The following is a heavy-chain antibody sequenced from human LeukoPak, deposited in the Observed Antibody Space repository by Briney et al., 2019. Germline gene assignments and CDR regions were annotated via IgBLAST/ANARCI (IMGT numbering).Heavy chain of an antibody. D-gene: IGHD6-13*01. Sequence: PSDTLSLTCAVYGGSFCGYHWIWIRHPRGKALEGIGEINNSGSTNSNPSLQSRVTMSVDPSKNPSSLKLSSVTAGDPAVYYCARRAGSSWYGNWFDPWGQGTLVTVSS. V-gene: IGHV4-34*01. J-gene: IGHJ5*02. CDR2: INNSGST. CDR1: GGSFCGYH. CDR3: ARRAGSSWYGNWFDP.